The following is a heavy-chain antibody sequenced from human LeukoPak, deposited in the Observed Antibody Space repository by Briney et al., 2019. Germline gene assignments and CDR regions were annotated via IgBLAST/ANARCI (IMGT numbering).Heavy chain of an antibody. Sequence: SETLSLTCTVSGGSISSSSYYWGWIRQPPGKGLEWIGSIYYSGSTYYNPSLKSRVTISVDTSKNQFSLKLSSVTAADTAVYYCAREGTVGATVDYWGQGTLVTVSS. CDR2: IYYSGST. V-gene: IGHV4-39*07. J-gene: IGHJ4*02. D-gene: IGHD1-26*01. CDR1: GGSISSSSYY. CDR3: AREGTVGATVDY.